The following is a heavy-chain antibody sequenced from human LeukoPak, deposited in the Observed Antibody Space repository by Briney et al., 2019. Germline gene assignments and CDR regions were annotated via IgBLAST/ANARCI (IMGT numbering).Heavy chain of an antibody. J-gene: IGHJ6*02. D-gene: IGHD5-24*01. Sequence: GRSLRLSCAASGFTFSSYGMHWVRQAPGKGLEWVAVISYDGSNKYYADSVKGRFTISRDNSKNTLYLQMNSLRAEDTAVYYCAKEEEMATIHYYYYGMDVWGQGTTVTVSS. CDR1: GFTFSSYG. CDR3: AKEEEMATIHYYYYGMDV. V-gene: IGHV3-30*18. CDR2: ISYDGSNK.